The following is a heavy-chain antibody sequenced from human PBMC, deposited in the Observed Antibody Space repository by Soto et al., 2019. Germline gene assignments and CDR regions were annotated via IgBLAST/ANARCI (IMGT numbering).Heavy chain of an antibody. D-gene: IGHD3-10*01. CDR2: ISYDGSNK. CDR1: GFTFSSYG. J-gene: IGHJ1*01. CDR3: ARDGYYGSRSYSQACYFQH. Sequence: PGGSLRLSCAASGFTFSSYGMHWIRQAPGKGLEWVAVISYDGSNKYYADSVKGRFTISRDNSKNTLYLQMNSLRAEDTAVYYCARDGYYGSRSYSQACYFQHWGQGTLVTVS. V-gene: IGHV3-30*03.